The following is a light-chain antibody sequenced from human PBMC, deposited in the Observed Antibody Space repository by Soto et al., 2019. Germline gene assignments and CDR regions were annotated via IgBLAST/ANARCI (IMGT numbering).Light chain of an antibody. CDR3: QAWDSNSVV. V-gene: IGLV3-1*01. CDR2: QDN. J-gene: IGLJ2*01. Sequence: SYELTQPPSVSVSPGQTASITCSGDKLGHKYVSWYQQEPGQSPLLVIYQDNQRPSGIPERFSGSNSGNAATLTISGTQAPDEADYFCQAWDSNSVVFGGGTKLTVL. CDR1: KLGHKY.